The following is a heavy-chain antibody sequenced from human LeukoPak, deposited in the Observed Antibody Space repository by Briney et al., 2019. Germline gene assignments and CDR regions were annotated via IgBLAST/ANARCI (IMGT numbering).Heavy chain of an antibody. V-gene: IGHV4-61*02. CDR3: ASSSSSSWYPNWFDP. CDR2: IYTSGST. J-gene: IGHJ5*02. CDR1: GGSISSGSYY. Sequence: SQTLSLTCTVSGGSISSGSYYWSWIRQPAGKGLEWIGRIYTSGSTNYNPSLKSRVTISVDTSKNQFSLQLNSVTPEDTAVYYCASSSSSSWYPNWFDPWGQGTLVTVSS. D-gene: IGHD6-13*01.